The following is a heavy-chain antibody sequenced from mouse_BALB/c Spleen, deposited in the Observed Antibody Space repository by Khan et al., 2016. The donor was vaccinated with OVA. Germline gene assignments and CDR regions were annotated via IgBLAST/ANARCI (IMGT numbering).Heavy chain of an antibody. J-gene: IGHJ2*01. Sequence: DVHLVESGGGLVQPGGSRKLSCAASGFTFNNYGMHWVRQAPEKGLEWVAYISGDSNTIYYVDSVQGRFTISRANPKNTLFLQMTSLMSEDTAMYYCSTSYFFVYYFDYWGPGTTLTVS. CDR1: GFTFNNYG. CDR2: ISGDSNTI. CDR3: STSYFFVYYFDY. V-gene: IGHV5-17*02. D-gene: IGHD1-1*01.